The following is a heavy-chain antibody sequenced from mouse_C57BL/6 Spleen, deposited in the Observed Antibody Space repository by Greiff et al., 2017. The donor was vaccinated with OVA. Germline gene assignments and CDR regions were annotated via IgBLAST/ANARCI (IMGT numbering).Heavy chain of an antibody. J-gene: IGHJ2*01. CDR2: IDPKDGET. V-gene: IGHV14-2*01. Sequence: EVQLQQSGAELVKPGASVKLSCKASGFNIKDYYMHWVKQRPEQGLEWIGMIDPKDGETKYAPKFQGKATITADTPSNTAYLQLSSLTSEDTAVYYFAYNGSSPLFDYWGQGTTLTVSS. CDR3: AYNGSSPLFDY. CDR1: GFNIKDYY. D-gene: IGHD1-1*01.